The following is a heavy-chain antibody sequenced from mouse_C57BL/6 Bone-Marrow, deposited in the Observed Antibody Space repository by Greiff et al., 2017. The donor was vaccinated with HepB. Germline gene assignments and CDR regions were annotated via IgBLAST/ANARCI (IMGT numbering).Heavy chain of an antibody. D-gene: IGHD2-1*01. V-gene: IGHV14-4*01. Sequence: VQLQQSGAELVRPGASVKLSCTASGFNIKDDYMHWVKQRPEQGLEWIGWIDPENGDTEYASKFQGKATITADTSSNTAYLQLSSLTSEDTAVYYCTTSYGNDDWGQGTTLTVSS. CDR2: IDPENGDT. J-gene: IGHJ2*01. CDR1: GFNIKDDY. CDR3: TTSYGNDD.